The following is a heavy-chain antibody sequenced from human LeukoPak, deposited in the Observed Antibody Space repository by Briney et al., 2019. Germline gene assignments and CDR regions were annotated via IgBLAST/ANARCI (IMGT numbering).Heavy chain of an antibody. J-gene: IGHJ3*02. CDR3: ARDPRPYSGSGLHFDI. CDR2: IGSSSSPI. CDR1: GFTFSNYN. D-gene: IGHD1-26*01. V-gene: IGHV3-48*02. Sequence: GGSLRLSCAASGFTFSNYNINWVRQAPGKGLEWVSFIGSSSSPIYYADSVKGRFTVTRDNAKNSLYLHLNSLRDEDTAVYYCARDPRPYSGSGLHFDIWGQGTLVTVSS.